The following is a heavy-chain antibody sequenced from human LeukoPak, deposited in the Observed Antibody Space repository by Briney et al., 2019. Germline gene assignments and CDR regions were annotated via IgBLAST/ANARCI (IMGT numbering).Heavy chain of an antibody. V-gene: IGHV3-66*01. J-gene: IGHJ4*02. CDR3: ARAWSRGNSYHY. Sequence: GGSLRLSCAASGFTVSSNYMSWVRQAPGKGLEWVSVIYSGGSTYYADSVKGRFTISRDNSKNTLYLQMNSLRAEDTAVYYCARAWSRGNSYHYWGQGTLVTVSS. D-gene: IGHD4-23*01. CDR1: GFTVSSNY. CDR2: IYSGGST.